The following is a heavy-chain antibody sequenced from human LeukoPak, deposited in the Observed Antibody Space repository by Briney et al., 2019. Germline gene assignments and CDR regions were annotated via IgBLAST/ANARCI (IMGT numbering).Heavy chain of an antibody. CDR2: IRYDGSDK. Sequence: GGSLRLSCVTSGFNFNQYGMHWVRQAPGKGLEWVSYIRYDGSDKHHADSVKGRFTISRDDSKNTLYLQMSSLRAEDTAVYYCARDWDYNFWSNYDHWGQGNLVTVSS. D-gene: IGHD3-3*01. V-gene: IGHV3-30*02. CDR3: ARDWDYNFWSNYDH. CDR1: GFNFNQYG. J-gene: IGHJ4*02.